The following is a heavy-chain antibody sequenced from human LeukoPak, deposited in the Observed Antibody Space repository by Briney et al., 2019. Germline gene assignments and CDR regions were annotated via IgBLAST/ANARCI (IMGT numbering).Heavy chain of an antibody. D-gene: IGHD2-15*01. CDR2: INHSGST. J-gene: IGHJ4*02. V-gene: IGHV4-34*01. CDR1: GGSFSGYY. CDR3: AGLKIVVVVAAAPAFDY. Sequence: SETLSLTCAVYGGSFSGYYWSWTRQPPGKGLEWIGEINHSGSTNYNPSLKSRVTISVDTSKNQFSLKLSSVTAADTAVYYCAGLKIVVVVAAAPAFDYWGQGTLVTVSS.